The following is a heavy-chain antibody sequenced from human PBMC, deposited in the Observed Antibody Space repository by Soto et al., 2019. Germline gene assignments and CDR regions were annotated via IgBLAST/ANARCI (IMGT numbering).Heavy chain of an antibody. D-gene: IGHD3-9*01. CDR1: GFTFGDYA. Sequence: PGGSLRLSCAASGFTFGDYAMHWVRQAPGKGLEWVSAISGSGGSIYYADSVKGRFTISRDNSKNTLYLQMNSLRAEDTAVYYCAKDLEPNYDILTGPDYWGQGTLVTVSS. CDR2: ISGSGGSI. V-gene: IGHV3-23*01. CDR3: AKDLEPNYDILTGPDY. J-gene: IGHJ4*02.